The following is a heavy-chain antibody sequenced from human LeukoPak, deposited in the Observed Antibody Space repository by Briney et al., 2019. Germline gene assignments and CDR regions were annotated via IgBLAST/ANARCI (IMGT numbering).Heavy chain of an antibody. CDR2: IYYTGST. D-gene: IGHD3-22*01. CDR3: AGPYDSSGYYFSY. J-gene: IGHJ4*02. Sequence: SETLSLTCTVSGDSISSFYWSWIRQPPGKGLEWIGYIYYTGSTSYNPSFKSRVTISVDTSKNQFSLKLSSVTAADTAVYYCAGPYDSSGYYFSYWGQGTRVTVSS. V-gene: IGHV4-59*08. CDR1: GDSISSFY.